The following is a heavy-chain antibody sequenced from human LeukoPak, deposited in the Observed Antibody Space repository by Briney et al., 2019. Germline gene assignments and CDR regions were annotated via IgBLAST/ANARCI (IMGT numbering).Heavy chain of an antibody. CDR2: ISYDGTNK. CDR1: GFTFSSYA. J-gene: IGHJ4*02. Sequence: GGSLRLSCAASGFTFSSYAMHWVRQAPGKGLEWVALISYDGTNKYHADSVRGRFTISRDNSKNTLYLQMNSLRAEDTAVYYCARDAGRIQLWFPPGGYWGQGTLVTVSS. V-gene: IGHV3-30-3*01. CDR3: ARDAGRIQLWFPPGGY. D-gene: IGHD5-18*01.